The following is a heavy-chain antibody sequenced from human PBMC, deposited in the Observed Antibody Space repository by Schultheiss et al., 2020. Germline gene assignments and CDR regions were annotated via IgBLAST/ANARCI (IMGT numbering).Heavy chain of an antibody. CDR2: ISYDGSNK. V-gene: IGHV3-30-3*01. CDR3: ARGSSSWYSGY. J-gene: IGHJ4*02. Sequence: GESLKISCAASGFTFSSYAMHWVRQAPGKGLEWVAVISYDGSNKYYADSVKGRFTISRDNSKNTLYLQMNSLRAEDTAVYYCARGSSSWYSGYWGQGTLVTVSS. CDR1: GFTFSSYA. D-gene: IGHD6-13*01.